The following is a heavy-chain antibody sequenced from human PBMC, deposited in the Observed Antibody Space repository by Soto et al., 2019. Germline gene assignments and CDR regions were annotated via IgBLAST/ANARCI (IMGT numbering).Heavy chain of an antibody. Sequence: SQTLSLTCAITGDSVSSNSAGWSWVRQSPSRGLEWLGRTYYRSKWYYEYAVSVRGRITINPDTSKNQYSLQLNSVTPEDTAVYFCARDVGLDSDDFFAYWGQGTQVTVSS. CDR3: ARDVGLDSDDFFAY. D-gene: IGHD3-9*01. V-gene: IGHV6-1*01. CDR1: GDSVSSNSAG. CDR2: TYYRSKWYY. J-gene: IGHJ4*02.